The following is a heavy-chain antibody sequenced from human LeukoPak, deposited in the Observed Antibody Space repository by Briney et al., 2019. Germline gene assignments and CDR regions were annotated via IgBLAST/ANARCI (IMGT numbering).Heavy chain of an antibody. CDR3: ARATFYFYMDV. CDR2: IYYGGNT. V-gene: IGHV4-59*07. CDR1: GGYITTYY. J-gene: IGHJ6*03. Sequence: SDTLSLTCTVAGGYITTYYWTWIRQIPGKGLEWIGYIYYGGNTNYNPSLNSRVTISVDTSKSQISLNLSSVTAADTATYYCARATFYFYMDVWGKGTTVIVSS.